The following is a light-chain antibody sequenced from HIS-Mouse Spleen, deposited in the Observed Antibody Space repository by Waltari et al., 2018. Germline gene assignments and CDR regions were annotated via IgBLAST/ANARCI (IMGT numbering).Light chain of an antibody. CDR2: EDS. Sequence: SYELTQPPSESVSPGQTARITCSGDALPKKYAYWYPQKSGQAPVLVIYEDSKRPSGIPERFSGSSSGTMANLTISGAQVEDEADYYCYSTDSSGNHRVFGGGTKLTVL. V-gene: IGLV3-10*01. CDR1: ALPKKY. J-gene: IGLJ2*01. CDR3: YSTDSSGNHRV.